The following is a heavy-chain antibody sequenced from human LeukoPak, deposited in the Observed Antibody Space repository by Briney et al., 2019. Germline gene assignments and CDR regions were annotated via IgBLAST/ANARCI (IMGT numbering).Heavy chain of an antibody. D-gene: IGHD1-26*01. CDR2: IYYLGST. Sequence: PSETLSLTCTVSGGSISSYYWSWIRQPPGKGLEWVGHIYYLGSTNYNPSLKSRVTISIDTSKNYFSLKLNSVIAADTAVYYCARDSGSYYGYYYYGRDVWGQGTTVTVSS. J-gene: IGHJ6*02. CDR3: ARDSGSYYGYYYYGRDV. V-gene: IGHV4-59*01. CDR1: GGSISSYY.